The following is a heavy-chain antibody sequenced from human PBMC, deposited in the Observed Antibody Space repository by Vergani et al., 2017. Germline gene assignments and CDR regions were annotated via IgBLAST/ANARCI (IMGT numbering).Heavy chain of an antibody. V-gene: IGHV4-59*01. J-gene: IGHJ3*02. D-gene: IGHD2-21*02. CDR1: GGSISSYY. CDR2: IYYSGST. CDR3: ARNPYCGGDCYSDAFDI. Sequence: QVQLQESGPGLVKPSETLSLTCTVSGGSISSYYWSWIRQPPGKGLEWIGYIYYSGSTNYTPSLTSRVTISVDTSKHQFSLKLSSVTAADTAVYYCARNPYCGGDCYSDAFDIWGQGTMVTVSS.